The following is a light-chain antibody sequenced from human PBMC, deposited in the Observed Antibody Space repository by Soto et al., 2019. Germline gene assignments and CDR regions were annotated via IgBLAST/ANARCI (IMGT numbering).Light chain of an antibody. Sequence: EIVLTQSPGTLSLSPGERPTLSCRASQSIDSNYLSWYQQKPGQAPRLIISGASTRATGTPARFSGSGSGTDFTLTISSLQPDDFATYYCQHYNSYSEAFGQGT. CDR3: QHYNSYSEA. CDR2: GAS. V-gene: IGKV3D-7*01. J-gene: IGKJ1*01. CDR1: QSIDSNY.